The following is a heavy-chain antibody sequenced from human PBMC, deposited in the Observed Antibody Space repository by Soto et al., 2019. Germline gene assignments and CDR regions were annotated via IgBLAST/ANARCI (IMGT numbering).Heavy chain of an antibody. J-gene: IGHJ4*02. V-gene: IGHV1-69*13. Sequence: SVKVSCKASGGTFSSYAISWVRQAPGQGLEWMGGIIPIFGTANYAQKFQGRVTITADESTSTAYMELSSLRSEDTAVYYCARDGNYYDSSGYFLPSFDYWGQGTLVTVSS. CDR2: IIPIFGTA. CDR3: ARDGNYYDSSGYFLPSFDY. CDR1: GGTFSSYA. D-gene: IGHD3-22*01.